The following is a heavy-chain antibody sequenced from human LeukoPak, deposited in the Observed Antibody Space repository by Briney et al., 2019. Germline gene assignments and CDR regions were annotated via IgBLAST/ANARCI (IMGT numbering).Heavy chain of an antibody. Sequence: GASVKVSCKSSGYTFIDYYIHWVRQAPGQGLEWMAWINPNSGAANCAQKFQGLVTVTRDTSISTVYMDLSSLTSDDTAVYYCARATVTTIGSFDYWGQGTLVSVSS. CDR3: ARATVTTIGSFDY. D-gene: IGHD4-11*01. CDR1: GYTFIDYY. V-gene: IGHV1-2*04. J-gene: IGHJ4*02. CDR2: INPNSGAA.